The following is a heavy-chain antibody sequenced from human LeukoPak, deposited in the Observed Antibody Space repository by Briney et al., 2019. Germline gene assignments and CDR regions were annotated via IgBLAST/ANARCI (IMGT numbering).Heavy chain of an antibody. V-gene: IGHV3-7*01. CDR3: ARGEGLGTTNGGYYFAY. J-gene: IGHJ4*02. CDR2: IKQDGSDK. D-gene: IGHD1-26*01. Sequence: GGSLRLSCAASGLTFTRYWMSWVRRAPGRGLEWVANIKQDGSDKYYVDSVKGRFTISRDNAKNSLYLQMNTLRAEDTAVYYCARGEGLGTTNGGYYFAYWGQGSLVIVSS. CDR1: GLTFTRYW.